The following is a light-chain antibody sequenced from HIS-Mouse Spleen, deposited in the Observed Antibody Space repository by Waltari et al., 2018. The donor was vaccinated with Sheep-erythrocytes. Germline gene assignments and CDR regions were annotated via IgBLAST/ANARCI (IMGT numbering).Light chain of an antibody. CDR1: SSDVGGYNY. CDR2: DVS. J-gene: IGLJ2*01. V-gene: IGLV2-11*01. Sequence: QSALTQPRSVSGSPGQSVTISCTGTSSDVGGYNYVSWYQQHPGKAPKLMIYDVSNRPSGIPERFSGSNSGTTATLTISGTQAMDEADYYFQAWDSSTAVFGGGTKLTVL. CDR3: QAWDSSTAV.